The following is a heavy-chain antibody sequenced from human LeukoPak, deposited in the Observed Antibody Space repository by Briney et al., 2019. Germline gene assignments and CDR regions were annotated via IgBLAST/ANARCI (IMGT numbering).Heavy chain of an antibody. Sequence: GESLKISCKASGYRFTSYWIGWVRQMPGKGLEWMGIIYPGDSDTRYSPSFQGQVTISADKSISTAYLQWSSLKASDTAMNYCARQVYGSGNYYFDYWGQGTLVTVSS. CDR1: GYRFTSYW. CDR2: IYPGDSDT. D-gene: IGHD3-10*01. J-gene: IGHJ4*02. CDR3: ARQVYGSGNYYFDY. V-gene: IGHV5-51*01.